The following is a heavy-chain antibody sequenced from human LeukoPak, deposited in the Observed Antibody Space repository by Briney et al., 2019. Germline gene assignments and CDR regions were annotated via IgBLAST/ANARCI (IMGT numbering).Heavy chain of an antibody. CDR3: ASNGGTTDFDY. D-gene: IGHD2-8*01. J-gene: IGHJ4*02. Sequence: SETLALTCTVSGASFTTYYWSWIRQPAGKGLEWIGRIYTSGSTNYNPSLKSRVTMSVDTFKNQFSLKLSSVTAADTAVYYCASNGGTTDFDYWGQGTLVTVSS. CDR1: GASFTTYY. CDR2: IYTSGST. V-gene: IGHV4-4*07.